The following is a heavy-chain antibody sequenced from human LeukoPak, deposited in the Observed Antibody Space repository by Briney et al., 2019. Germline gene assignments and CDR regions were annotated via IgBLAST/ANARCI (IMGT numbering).Heavy chain of an antibody. J-gene: IGHJ4*02. D-gene: IGHD3-3*01. Sequence: SETLSLTCTVSGGSISSYYWSWIRQPPGKGLEWIGRIYTSGSTNYNPSLKSRVTISVDTSKNQFSLKLSSVTAADTAVYYCARSTPTYYDFWSGYYLFDYWGQGTLVTVSS. CDR3: ARSTPTYYDFWSGYYLFDY. CDR2: IYTSGST. CDR1: GGSISSYY. V-gene: IGHV4-4*07.